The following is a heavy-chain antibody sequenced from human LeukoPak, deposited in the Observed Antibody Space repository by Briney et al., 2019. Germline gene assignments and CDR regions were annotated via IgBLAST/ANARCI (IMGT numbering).Heavy chain of an antibody. J-gene: IGHJ4*02. D-gene: IGHD3-10*01. V-gene: IGHV3-7*01. CDR1: GFTFSSYW. CDR2: IKQDGSEK. CDR3: ARVRTGGFGELFVDY. Sequence: GGSLRLSCAASGFTFSSYWMSWVRQAPGKGLEWVANIKQDGSEKYYVDSVKGRFTISRDNAKNSLYLQVNSLRAEDTAVYYCARVRTGGFGELFVDYWGQGTLVTVSS.